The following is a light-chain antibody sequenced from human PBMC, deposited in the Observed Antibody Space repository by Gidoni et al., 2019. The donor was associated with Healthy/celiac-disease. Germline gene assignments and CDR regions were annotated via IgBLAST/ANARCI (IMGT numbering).Light chain of an antibody. CDR2: GKN. J-gene: IGLJ3*02. Sequence: SSELTQDPAVSVALGQTVRITCQGDSLRSYYASWYQQKPGQAPVLVIYGKNNRPSGIPDRFSGSSSGNTASLTITGAQAEDEADYYCNFRDSSGNFWVFGGGTKLTVL. V-gene: IGLV3-19*01. CDR3: NFRDSSGNFWV. CDR1: SLRSYY.